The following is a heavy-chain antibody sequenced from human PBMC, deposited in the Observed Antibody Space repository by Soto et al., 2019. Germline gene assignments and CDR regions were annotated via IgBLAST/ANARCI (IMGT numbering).Heavy chain of an antibody. CDR2: IKSKTEGGTT. CDR1: GFTFSNAW. V-gene: IGHV3-15*01. CDR3: TTVPQTPY. J-gene: IGHJ4*02. Sequence: PGGSLRLFCAASGFTFSNAWMSWVRQAPGKGLEWVGRIKSKTEGGTTDYAAPVKGRFTISRDDSKNTLYLQMNSLKTEDTAVYYCTTVPQTPYWGQGPLVTVSS.